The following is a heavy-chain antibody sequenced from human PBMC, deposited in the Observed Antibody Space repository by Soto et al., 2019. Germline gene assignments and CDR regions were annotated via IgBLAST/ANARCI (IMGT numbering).Heavy chain of an antibody. CDR1: GFIFSAYG. Sequence: QVHLVESGGGAVQAGRSLRVSCATSGFIFSAYGMHWVRRAPVKGLEWVAFINYDGSSKFYGDSVQGRFTVSRDNSNNTLFLQLNSLRGEDTATYYWARCKQKMIHCAMDVWGQGATVTVTS. CDR3: ARCKQKMIHCAMDV. J-gene: IGHJ6*02. D-gene: IGHD3-16*01. V-gene: IGHV3-33*01. CDR2: INYDGSSK.